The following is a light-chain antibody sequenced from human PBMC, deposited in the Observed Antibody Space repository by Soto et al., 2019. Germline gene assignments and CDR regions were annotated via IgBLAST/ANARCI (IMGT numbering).Light chain of an antibody. CDR3: QQYGRSLWT. CDR1: QSVSSNS. V-gene: IGKV3-20*01. J-gene: IGKJ1*01. Sequence: EIVLTQSPGTLSLSPGERATLSCRASQSVSSNSLAWYQQKPGQAPSLLIYGASSRATGIPERFSGSGSGTQFILTISRLEPEDFAVYYCQQYGRSLWTFGQGTKVEIK. CDR2: GAS.